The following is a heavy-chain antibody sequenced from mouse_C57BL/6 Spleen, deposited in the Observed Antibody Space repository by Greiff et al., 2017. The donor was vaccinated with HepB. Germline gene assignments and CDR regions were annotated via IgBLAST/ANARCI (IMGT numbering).Heavy chain of an antibody. J-gene: IGHJ1*03. CDR2: IDPSDSYT. Sequence: VQLQQSGAELVKPGASVKLSCKASGYTFTSYWMQWVKQRPGQGLEWIGEIDPSDSYTNYNQKFKGKATLTVDTSSSTAYMQLSSLTSEDSAVYYCARIPLITTVVATGYFDVWGTGTTVTVSS. CDR1: GYTFTSYW. V-gene: IGHV1-50*01. D-gene: IGHD1-1*01. CDR3: ARIPLITTVVATGYFDV.